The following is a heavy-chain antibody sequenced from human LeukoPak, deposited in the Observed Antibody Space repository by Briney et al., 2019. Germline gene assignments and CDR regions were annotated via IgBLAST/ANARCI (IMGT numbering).Heavy chain of an antibody. V-gene: IGHV3-30-3*01. CDR3: ARSGGLQKFDY. Sequence: PGGSLRLSCAASEFTFSNYAVHWVRQAPGKGLQWVAVISYDGNAIHYADSVKGRFTIPRDTSKNTLYLQMNSLRTEDTAVYYCARSGGLQKFDYWGQGTLVTVSS. CDR1: EFTFSNYA. J-gene: IGHJ4*02. D-gene: IGHD4-11*01. CDR2: ISYDGNAI.